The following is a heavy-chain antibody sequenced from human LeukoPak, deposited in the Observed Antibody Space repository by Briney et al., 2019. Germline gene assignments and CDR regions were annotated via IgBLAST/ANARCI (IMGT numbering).Heavy chain of an antibody. J-gene: IGHJ6*03. Sequence: SETLSLTCTVSGGSISTYYWTWIRQPPGKGLEWIGYIYYSGSTKYNPSLKSRVTISEDTSKNQFSLKVSSVTAADTAVYYCARAQMVRIGSVVHYYMDVWGKGTTVTVSS. CDR3: ARAQMVRIGSVVHYYMDV. D-gene: IGHD3-10*01. CDR2: IYYSGST. CDR1: GGSISTYY. V-gene: IGHV4-59*01.